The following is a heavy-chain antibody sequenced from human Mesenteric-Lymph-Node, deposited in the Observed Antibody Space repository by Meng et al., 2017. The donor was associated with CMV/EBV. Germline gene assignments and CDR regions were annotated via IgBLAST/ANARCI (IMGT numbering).Heavy chain of an antibody. CDR1: GFTFSTYP. CDR2: ISTSSSYI. Sequence: GGSLRLSCAASGFTFSTYPMNWVRQAPGKGLEWVSCISTSSSYIYYADSVKGRFTISRDNAKNSLYLQMNSLRAEDTAVYYCARDPSLITIFGVASPGWFDPWGQGTRVTVSS. D-gene: IGHD3-3*01. CDR3: ARDPSLITIFGVASPGWFDP. V-gene: IGHV3-21*01. J-gene: IGHJ5*02.